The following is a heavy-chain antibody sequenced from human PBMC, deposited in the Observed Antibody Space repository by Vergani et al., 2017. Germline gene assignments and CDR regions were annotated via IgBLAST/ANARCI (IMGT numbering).Heavy chain of an antibody. V-gene: IGHV3-21*01. CDR1: EFTFSTYS. CDR2: ISSGSTYT. J-gene: IGHJ3*02. Sequence: EVQLVESGGGLVKTGGSLRLSCAASEFTFSTYSMNWVRQAPGKGLEWVSSISSGSTYTFYADSVKDRFTISRDNAKNSLYLQMNSLRAEDTAVYYCARDLPHASLGGSYYWHATNAFDIWGQGTMVTVSS. CDR3: ARDLPHASLGGSYYWHATNAFDI. D-gene: IGHD1-26*01.